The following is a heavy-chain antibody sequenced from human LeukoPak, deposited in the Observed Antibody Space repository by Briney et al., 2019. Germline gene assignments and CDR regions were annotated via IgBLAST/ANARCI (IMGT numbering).Heavy chain of an antibody. V-gene: IGHV1-24*01. Sequence: GASVKVSCKVSGYTLTELSMHWVRQAPGKGLEWMGGFDPEDGETIYAQKFQGRVTMTEDTSTDTAYMELSSLRSEDTAVYYCATDPRIAAALYYFDYRGQGTLVTVSS. CDR1: GYTLTELS. CDR3: ATDPRIAAALYYFDY. D-gene: IGHD6-13*01. J-gene: IGHJ4*02. CDR2: FDPEDGET.